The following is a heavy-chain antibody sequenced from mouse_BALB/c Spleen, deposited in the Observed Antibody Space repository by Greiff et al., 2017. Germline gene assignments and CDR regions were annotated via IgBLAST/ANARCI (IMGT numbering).Heavy chain of an antibody. CDR3: ARATTMITHSCFDV. Sequence: EVKLLESGPGLVKPSQSLSLTCSVTGYSITSGYYWNWIRQFPGNKLEWMGYISYDGSNNYKPSLKNRISITRYTSKNQFFLKLNSVTTEDTATSNYARATTMITHSCFDVWGAGTTVTVSS. CDR2: ISYDGSN. V-gene: IGHV3-6*02. CDR1: GYSITSGYY. J-gene: IGHJ1*01. D-gene: IGHD2-4*01.